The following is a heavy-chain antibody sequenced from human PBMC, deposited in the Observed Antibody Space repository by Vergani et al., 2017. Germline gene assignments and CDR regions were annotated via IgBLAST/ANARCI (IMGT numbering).Heavy chain of an antibody. V-gene: IGHV3-11*04. CDR1: GFTFSDHY. Sequence: QVQLVESGGGLVKPGGSLRLSCAASGFTFSDHYMSWVRQAPGKGLEWVSYMSSGDSIYYADSVKGRVTVSRDNTKNTLYLQMNSLRAEYTAVYYCARETDTVSFVSYNYYAMDVWVQGTTVSVSS. J-gene: IGHJ6*02. CDR3: ARETDTVSFVSYNYYAMDV. CDR2: MSSGDSI. D-gene: IGHD2-21*02.